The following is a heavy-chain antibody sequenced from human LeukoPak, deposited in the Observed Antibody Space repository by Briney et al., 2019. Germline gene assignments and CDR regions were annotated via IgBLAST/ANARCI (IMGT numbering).Heavy chain of an antibody. CDR1: GFTFGDYA. CDR2: IRSRGYGGTT. Sequence: GGSLRLSCTASGFTFGDYAMSWVRQAPGKGLEWLGFIRSRGYGGTTEYGASVKGRFTISRDDSKSIAYLQMNSLKTEDTAVYYCTRKKGYCSSTSCYFLVPYYYYYGMDVWGQGTTVTVSS. J-gene: IGHJ6*02. V-gene: IGHV3-49*04. CDR3: TRKKGYCSSTSCYFLVPYYYYYGMDV. D-gene: IGHD2-2*01.